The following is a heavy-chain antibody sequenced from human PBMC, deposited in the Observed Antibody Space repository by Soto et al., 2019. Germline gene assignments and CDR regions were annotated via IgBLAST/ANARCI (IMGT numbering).Heavy chain of an antibody. J-gene: IGHJ4*02. CDR2: ITSDRKTI. D-gene: IGHD6-19*01. Sequence: EVQLVESGGGLVQPGGSLRLSCAASGFTFSMYSMNWVRQAPGKGLEWVSYITSDRKTIHYADSVKGRFTIFRDSAKNSLYLQMNSLRDEDTAVYYCARSVEGHFDYWGQGTLVTVSS. CDR3: ARSVEGHFDY. CDR1: GFTFSMYS. V-gene: IGHV3-48*02.